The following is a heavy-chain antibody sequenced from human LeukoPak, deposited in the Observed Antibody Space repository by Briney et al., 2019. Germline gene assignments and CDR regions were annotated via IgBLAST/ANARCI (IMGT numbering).Heavy chain of an antibody. Sequence: SGPALVQPTQTLTLTCTFSGFSLTTSGMCVAWIRQPPGKALEWLARIDWDDDKYYSTSLKTRLTISKDTSKNQVVLTMTNMDPVDTATYYCARSLLRFLDETADAFDIWGQGTMVTVSS. V-gene: IGHV2-70*11. CDR3: ARSLLRFLDETADAFDI. J-gene: IGHJ3*02. D-gene: IGHD3-3*01. CDR2: IDWDDDK. CDR1: GFSLTTSGMC.